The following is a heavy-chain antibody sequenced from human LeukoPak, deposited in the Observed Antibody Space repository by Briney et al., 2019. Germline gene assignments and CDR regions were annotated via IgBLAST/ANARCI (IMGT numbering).Heavy chain of an antibody. Sequence: SETLSLTCAVYGGSFSGYYWSWIRQPPGKGLEGIGEISHSGSTNYNPSLKSRVTISVDTSKNQLSLKLSSVTAADTAVYYCAAQYSGYVRLDYWGQGTLVTVSS. CDR1: GGSFSGYY. CDR2: ISHSGST. J-gene: IGHJ4*02. V-gene: IGHV4-34*01. D-gene: IGHD5-12*01. CDR3: AAQYSGYVRLDY.